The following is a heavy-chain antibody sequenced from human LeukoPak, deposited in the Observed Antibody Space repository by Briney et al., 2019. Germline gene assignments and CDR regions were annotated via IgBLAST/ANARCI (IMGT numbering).Heavy chain of an antibody. CDR1: GGSISSSSYY. CDR2: IYYSGST. V-gene: IGHV4-39*07. Sequence: SETLSLTCTVSGGSISSSSYYWGWIRQPPGKGLEWIGSIYYSGSTYYNPSLKSRVTISVDTSKNQFSLKLSSVTAADTAVYYCARSPSTYYYDSSGPEDAFDIWGQGTMVTVS. J-gene: IGHJ3*02. D-gene: IGHD3-22*01. CDR3: ARSPSTYYYDSSGPEDAFDI.